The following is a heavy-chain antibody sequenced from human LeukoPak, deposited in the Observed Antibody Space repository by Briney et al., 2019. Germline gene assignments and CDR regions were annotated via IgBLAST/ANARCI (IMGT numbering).Heavy chain of an antibody. V-gene: IGHV3-23*01. D-gene: IGHD3-16*02. Sequence: GGSLRLSCLASGFTFSNYAMTWVRHAPGKGLEWVYAITGSGPTTYYAASVKGRFTISRDNTNNLVFLQMSSLRAEDTAVYYCAKAPDSVWGSYRNNYFDSWGQGTLVSVS. CDR1: GFTFSNYA. J-gene: IGHJ5*01. CDR3: AKAPDSVWGSYRNNYFDS. CDR2: ITGSGPTT.